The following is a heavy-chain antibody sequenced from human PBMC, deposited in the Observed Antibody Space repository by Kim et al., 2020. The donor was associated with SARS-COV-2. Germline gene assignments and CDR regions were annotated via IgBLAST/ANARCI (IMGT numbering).Heavy chain of an antibody. J-gene: IGHJ4*02. V-gene: IGHV3-11*06. Sequence: YADSVKGRFTISRDDAKKEVYLQMNSLRDEDMGVYYCTRDPSRRSDYWGQGTLVTVSS. CDR3: TRDPSRRSDY.